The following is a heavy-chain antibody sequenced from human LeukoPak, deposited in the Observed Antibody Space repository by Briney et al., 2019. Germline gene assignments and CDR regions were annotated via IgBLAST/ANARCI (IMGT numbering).Heavy chain of an antibody. CDR2: ISYDGSNK. CDR3: AKDMQTWPRFPDY. V-gene: IGHV3-30-3*01. CDR1: GFTFSSYA. J-gene: IGHJ4*02. D-gene: IGHD5-12*01. Sequence: GGSLRLSCAASGFTFSSYAMHWVRQAPGKGLEWVAVISYDGSNKYYADSVKGRFTISRDNSKNTLYLQMNGLRVEDTAVYYCAKDMQTWPRFPDYWGQGTLVTVSS.